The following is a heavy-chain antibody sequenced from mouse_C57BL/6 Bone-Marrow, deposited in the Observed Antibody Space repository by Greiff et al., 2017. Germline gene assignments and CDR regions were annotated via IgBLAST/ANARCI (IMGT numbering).Heavy chain of an antibody. V-gene: IGHV1-81*01. CDR2: IYPRSGNT. D-gene: IGHD2-2*01. Sequence: QVQLQQSGAELARPGASVKLSCKASGYTFTSYGISWVKQRTGQGLEWIGEIYPRSGNTYYNEKFKGKATLTADKSSSTAYMELRSLTSEDSAVYFCARKRIYYGYDGGVFDYWGQGTTLTVSS. CDR1: GYTFTSYG. CDR3: ARKRIYYGYDGGVFDY. J-gene: IGHJ2*01.